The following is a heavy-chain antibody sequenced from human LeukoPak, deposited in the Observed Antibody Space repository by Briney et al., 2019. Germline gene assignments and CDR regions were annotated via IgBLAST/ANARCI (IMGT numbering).Heavy chain of an antibody. CDR1: GGSISSGGYY. Sequence: RSSETLSLTCTVSGGSISSGGYYWSWIRQHPGKGLEWIEYISYTGSTYYNPSLKSRVIISVDTSKTQFSLMLSSVTAADTAVYYCTRNYCSSTSCYKRYFDYWGQGTLVTVSS. V-gene: IGHV4-31*03. CDR3: TRNYCSSTSCYKRYFDY. CDR2: ISYTGST. J-gene: IGHJ4*02. D-gene: IGHD2-2*02.